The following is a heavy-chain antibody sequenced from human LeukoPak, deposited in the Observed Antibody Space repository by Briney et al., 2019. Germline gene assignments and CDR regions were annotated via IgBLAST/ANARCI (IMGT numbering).Heavy chain of an antibody. CDR2: ISSSGSYI. CDR1: GFTFSSYS. CDR3: ARDLSSGWYADY. V-gene: IGHV3-21*01. D-gene: IGHD6-19*01. Sequence: PGGSLRLSCAASGFTFSSYSMNWVRQAPGKGLEWVSSISSSGSYIYYADSVKGRFTISRDNAKNSLYLQMNSLRAEDTAVYYCARDLSSGWYADYWGQGTLVTVSS. J-gene: IGHJ4*02.